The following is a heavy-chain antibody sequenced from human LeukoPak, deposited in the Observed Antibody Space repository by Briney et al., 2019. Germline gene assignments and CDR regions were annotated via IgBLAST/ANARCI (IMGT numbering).Heavy chain of an antibody. Sequence: GGSLRLSCVGSGFTFSTSWMHWVRQAPGKGPEYVAYINQDGSETNYVDSVKGRFTVSRDNTRNSLFLQMYSLRDEDTAIYYCARWAGRCGGDCQSEDPWGQGTLVTVSS. CDR2: INQDGSET. J-gene: IGHJ5*02. CDR3: ARWAGRCGGDCQSEDP. V-gene: IGHV3-7*01. D-gene: IGHD2-21*02. CDR1: GFTFSTSW.